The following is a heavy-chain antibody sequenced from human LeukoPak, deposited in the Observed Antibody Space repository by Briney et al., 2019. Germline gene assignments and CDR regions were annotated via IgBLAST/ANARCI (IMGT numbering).Heavy chain of an antibody. CDR1: GGSISSSSDY. Sequence: SETLSLTCSVSGGSISSSSDYWGWVRQPSGKGLEWIGSIYHSETTYYNPSLKSRVIISVDTSKNQFSLKLNSVTAADTAVYYCGRPNPDSSGYYGSFDPWGQGILVTVSS. D-gene: IGHD3-22*01. CDR2: IYHSETT. J-gene: IGHJ5*02. CDR3: GRPNPDSSGYYGSFDP. V-gene: IGHV4-39*01.